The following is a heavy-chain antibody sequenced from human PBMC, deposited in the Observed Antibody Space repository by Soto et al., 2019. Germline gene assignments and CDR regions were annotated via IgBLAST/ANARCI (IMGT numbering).Heavy chain of an antibody. CDR2: IIPIFGTA. Sequence: QVQLVQSGAEVKKPGSSVKVSCKASGGTFSSYAISWVRQAPGQGLEWMGGIIPIFGTANYAQKFQGRVTITADESTSTAYMELSSLRSEDTAVYYCARYGDYYGSGRGDYGMDVWGQGTTVTVSS. V-gene: IGHV1-69*12. CDR3: ARYGDYYGSGRGDYGMDV. CDR1: GGTFSSYA. J-gene: IGHJ6*02. D-gene: IGHD3-10*01.